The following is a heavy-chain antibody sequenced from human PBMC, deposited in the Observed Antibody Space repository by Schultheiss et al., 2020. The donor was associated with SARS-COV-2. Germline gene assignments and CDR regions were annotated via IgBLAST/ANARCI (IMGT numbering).Heavy chain of an antibody. CDR3: ARDGSRWFDP. V-gene: IGHV4-59*01. J-gene: IGHJ5*02. CDR1: GGSISSYY. Sequence: GSLRLSCTVSGGSISSYYWSWIRQPPGKGLEWIGYIYYSGSTNYNPSLKSRVTISVDTSKNQFSLKLSSVTAADTAVYYCARDGSRWFDPWGQGTLVTVSS. CDR2: IYYSGST.